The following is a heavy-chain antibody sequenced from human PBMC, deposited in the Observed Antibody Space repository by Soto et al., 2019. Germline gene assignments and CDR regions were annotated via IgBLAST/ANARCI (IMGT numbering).Heavy chain of an antibody. V-gene: IGHV4-39*01. CDR3: ARHMPYSSSSDRDYYYYYMDV. D-gene: IGHD6-13*01. Sequence: SETLSLTCTVSGGSISSSSYYWGWIRQPPGKGLEWIGSIYYSGSTYYNPSLKSRVTISVDTSKNQFSLKLSSVTAADTAVYYCARHMPYSSSSDRDYYYYYMDVWGKGTTVTVSS. J-gene: IGHJ6*03. CDR2: IYYSGST. CDR1: GGSISSSSYY.